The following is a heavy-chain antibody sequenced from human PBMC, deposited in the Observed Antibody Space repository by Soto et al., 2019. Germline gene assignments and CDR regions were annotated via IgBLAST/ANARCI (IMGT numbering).Heavy chain of an antibody. D-gene: IGHD3-22*01. Sequence: SETLSLTCTVSGGSLSSGAYYWSWIRQHPGKGLEWIGYIYYSGSTYYNPSLKSRVTISVDTSKNQFSLKLSSVTATDTAVYYCARRNLYYDSDFDYWGLGTLVTVSS. CDR1: GGSLSSGAYY. CDR3: ARRNLYYDSDFDY. V-gene: IGHV4-39*01. J-gene: IGHJ4*02. CDR2: IYYSGST.